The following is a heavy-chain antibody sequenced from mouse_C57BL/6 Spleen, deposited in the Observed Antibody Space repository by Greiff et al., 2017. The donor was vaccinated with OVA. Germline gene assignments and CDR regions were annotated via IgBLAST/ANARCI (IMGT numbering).Heavy chain of an antibody. J-gene: IGHJ1*03. CDR1: GYTFTSYW. Sequence: QVQLQQPGAELVMPGASVKLSCKASGYTFTSYWMHWVKQRPGQGLEWIGEIDPSDSYTNYNQKFKGKSTLTVDKSSSTAYMQLSSLTSEDSAVYYCARGHYYGSSYLDWYFDVWGTGTTVTVSS. CDR2: IDPSDSYT. V-gene: IGHV1-69*01. D-gene: IGHD1-1*01. CDR3: ARGHYYGSSYLDWYFDV.